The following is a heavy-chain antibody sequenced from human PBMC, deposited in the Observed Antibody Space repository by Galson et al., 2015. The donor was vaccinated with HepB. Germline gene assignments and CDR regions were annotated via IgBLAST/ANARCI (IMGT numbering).Heavy chain of an antibody. V-gene: IGHV1-3*01. CDR3: ARDGGLCSSTSCYGRFHYYYGMDV. CDR2: INAGNGNT. Sequence: SVKVSCNASGYTFTSYAMHWVRQAPGQRLEWMGWINAGNGNTKYSQKFQGRVTITRDTSASTAYMELSSLRSEDTAVYYCARDGGLCSSTSCYGRFHYYYGMDVWGQGTTVTVSS. CDR1: GYTFTSYA. J-gene: IGHJ6*02. D-gene: IGHD2-2*01.